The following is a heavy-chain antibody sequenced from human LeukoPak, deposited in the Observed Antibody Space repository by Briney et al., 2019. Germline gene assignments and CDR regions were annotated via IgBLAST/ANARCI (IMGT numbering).Heavy chain of an antibody. D-gene: IGHD5-18*01. CDR1: GFSFSSYA. J-gene: IGHJ4*02. CDR3: AKGGGVGSYFFDY. Sequence: GGSLRLSCAASGFSFSSYAMSWVRQAPGKGLESVSAISGSGGGTYYADSVKGRFTISRGNSKNTLYLEMNSLRAEDTAVYYCAKGGGVGSYFFDYWGQGTLVTVSS. CDR2: ISGSGGGT. V-gene: IGHV3-23*01.